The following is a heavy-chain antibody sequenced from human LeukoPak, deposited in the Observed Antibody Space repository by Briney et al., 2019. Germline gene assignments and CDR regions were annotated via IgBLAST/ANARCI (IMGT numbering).Heavy chain of an antibody. CDR2: TYYRSKWYN. V-gene: IGHV6-1*01. CDR3: ARSKIRQTAKGPFDY. J-gene: IGHJ4*02. Sequence: SQTLSLTCAISGDSVSSNSAAWNWIRQTPSRGLEWLGRTYYRSKWYNDYAVSVKSRITINPDTSKNQFSLQLNSVTPEDTAVYYCARSKIRQTAKGPFDYWGQGTLVTVSS. CDR1: GDSVSSNSAA.